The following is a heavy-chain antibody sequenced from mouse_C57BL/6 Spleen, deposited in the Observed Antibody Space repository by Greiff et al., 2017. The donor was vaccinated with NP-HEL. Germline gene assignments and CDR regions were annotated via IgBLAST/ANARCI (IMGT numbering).Heavy chain of an antibody. Sequence: EVQVVESGGDLVKPGGSLKLSCAASGFTFSSYGMSWVRQTPDKRLEWVATISSGGSYTYYPDSVKGRFTISRDNAKNTLYLQMSSLKSEDTAMYYCARLLHYYGSSYAGAMDYWGQGTSVTVSS. J-gene: IGHJ4*01. D-gene: IGHD1-1*01. CDR2: ISSGGSYT. CDR1: GFTFSSYG. V-gene: IGHV5-6*01. CDR3: ARLLHYYGSSYAGAMDY.